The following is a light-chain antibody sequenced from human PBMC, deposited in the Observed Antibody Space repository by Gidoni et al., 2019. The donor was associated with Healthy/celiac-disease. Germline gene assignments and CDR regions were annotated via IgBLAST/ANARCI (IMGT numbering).Light chain of an antibody. CDR1: QSISSW. CDR3: QQYNSYSPYT. V-gene: IGKV1-5*01. CDR2: DAS. Sequence: DIQITQSPSTLSASVGDRVTITCRASQSISSWLAWYQQKPGKAPKLLIYDASSLESGVPSRFSGSGSGTEFTLNISSLQPDDFATYYCQQYNSYSPYTFGQGTKLEIK. J-gene: IGKJ2*01.